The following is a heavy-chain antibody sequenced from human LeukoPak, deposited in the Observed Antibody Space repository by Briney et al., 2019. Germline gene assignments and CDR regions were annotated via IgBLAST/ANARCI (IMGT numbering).Heavy chain of an antibody. CDR1: GYSYSNYW. Sequence: GESLKISCKGSGYSYSNYWIGWVRQMPGKGLEWMGVIFPGDSDTRYSPSFQGQVSISVDTSISTAYLQWSSLKASDTAMYYYARRPSYSGSYFDYWGQGTLVTVSS. D-gene: IGHD1-26*01. CDR3: ARRPSYSGSYFDY. CDR2: IFPGDSDT. J-gene: IGHJ4*02. V-gene: IGHV5-51*01.